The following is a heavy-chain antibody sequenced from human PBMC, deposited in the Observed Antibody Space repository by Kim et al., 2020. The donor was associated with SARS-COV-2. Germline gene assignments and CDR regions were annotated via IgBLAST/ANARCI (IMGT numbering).Heavy chain of an antibody. D-gene: IGHD3-22*01. CDR1: GGSISLYY. Sequence: SETLSLTCTVSGGSISLYYWTWIRQPPGKGLEWIGNIYYNGSTNYNPSLKSRVTISVDTSKNQFSLKLSSVTAADTALYYCARRSDRGYFSLFDPWGLGTLVTVSS. J-gene: IGHJ5*02. CDR3: ARRSDRGYFSLFDP. CDR2: IYYNGST. V-gene: IGHV4-59*01.